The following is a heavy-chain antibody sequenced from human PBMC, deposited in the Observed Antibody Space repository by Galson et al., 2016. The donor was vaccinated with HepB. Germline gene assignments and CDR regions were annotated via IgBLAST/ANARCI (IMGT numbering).Heavy chain of an antibody. J-gene: IGHJ4*02. V-gene: IGHV2-70*01. CDR3: ARISGGFSYGKDYFDF. CDR1: GVSLSSSGMC. CDR2: IDWDDDK. Sequence: PALVKPTQTLTLTCTFSGVSLSSSGMCVTWIRQPPGKALEWLAFIDWDDDKYYSASLKTRLTISKDTSKNQVVLTMTNMDPVDTATYYCARISGGFSYGKDYFDFWGQGTLVTVSS. D-gene: IGHD5-18*01.